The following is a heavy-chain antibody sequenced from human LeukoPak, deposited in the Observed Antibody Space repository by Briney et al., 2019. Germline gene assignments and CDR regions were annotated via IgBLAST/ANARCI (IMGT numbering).Heavy chain of an antibody. CDR1: GFTFDDYG. J-gene: IGHJ3*02. V-gene: IGHV3-20*04. CDR3: ARGPPVGARRHSAFDI. Sequence: GGSLRLSCAASGFTFDDYGMSWVRQVPGKGLEWVSAFNWNGSSTGYADSVKGRFTTSRDYAKNSLYMQMNSLRAEDTALYYCARGPPVGARRHSAFDIWGQGTMVTVSS. D-gene: IGHD1-26*01. CDR2: FNWNGSST.